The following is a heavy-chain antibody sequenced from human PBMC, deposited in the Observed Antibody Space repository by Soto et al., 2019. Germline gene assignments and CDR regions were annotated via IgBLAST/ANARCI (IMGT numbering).Heavy chain of an antibody. J-gene: IGHJ4*02. V-gene: IGHV5-51*01. CDR1: GYYFTNYW. D-gene: IGHD6-13*01. CDR2: IFPGDSDT. CDR3: ATSPIAATGRSFDF. Sequence: PGESLKISCKGSGYYFTNYWIAWVRQMPGKGLEWMGIIFPGDSDTRYSPSFQGQVTISADKSISTAYLQWSSLKASDTAMYYCATSPIAATGRSFDFWGQGTLVTVSS.